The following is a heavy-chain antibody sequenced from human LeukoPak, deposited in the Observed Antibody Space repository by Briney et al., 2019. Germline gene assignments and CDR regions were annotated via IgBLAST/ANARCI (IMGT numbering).Heavy chain of an antibody. V-gene: IGHV3-30*18. CDR2: ISYDGNNK. Sequence: GRSLRLSCAASGFTFSSYGMHWVRQAPGKGLEWVAVISYDGNNKYYAGSVKGRFTISRDNSKNTLYLQMNSLRAEDTAVYYCAKDSHPGAAAGFDYWGQGTLVTVSS. CDR3: AKDSHPGAAAGFDY. J-gene: IGHJ4*02. CDR1: GFTFSSYG. D-gene: IGHD6-13*01.